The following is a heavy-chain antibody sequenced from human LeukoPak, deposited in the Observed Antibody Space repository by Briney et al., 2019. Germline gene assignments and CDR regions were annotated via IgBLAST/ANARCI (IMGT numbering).Heavy chain of an antibody. Sequence: PSETLSLTCTVSGGSISSYYWSWIRQPPGKGLEWIGYIYYSGSTNYNPSLNSRVTISVDTSKNQFSLKLSSVTAADTAVYYCARVVDTSMIDDAFDIWGQGTMVTVSS. CDR1: GGSISSYY. D-gene: IGHD5-18*01. CDR2: IYYSGST. CDR3: ARVVDTSMIDDAFDI. V-gene: IGHV4-59*01. J-gene: IGHJ3*02.